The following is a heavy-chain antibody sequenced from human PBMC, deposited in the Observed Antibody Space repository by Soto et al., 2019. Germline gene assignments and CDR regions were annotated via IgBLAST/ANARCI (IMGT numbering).Heavy chain of an antibody. Sequence: GESLKISCKTSGYSFTLINYWIGWVRQTPGKGLEWMGVISPGDSNTRYSPSFQGQVTISADKSISTAYLQWNSLKASDSAVYYCARRSYSSGWRHYFDYWGQGTLVTVSS. V-gene: IGHV5-51*01. CDR1: GYSFTLINYW. CDR3: ARRSYSSGWRHYFDY. J-gene: IGHJ4*02. D-gene: IGHD6-19*01. CDR2: ISPGDSNT.